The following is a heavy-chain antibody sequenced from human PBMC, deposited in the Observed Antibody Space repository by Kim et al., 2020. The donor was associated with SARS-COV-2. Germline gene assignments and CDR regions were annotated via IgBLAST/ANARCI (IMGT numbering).Heavy chain of an antibody. Sequence: QKVQGKVTITRDTAASTVYMELSSLRSEDTAVYYCARDGTTRNGGYYFDYWGQGALVTVSS. D-gene: IGHD1-1*01. CDR3: ARDGTTRNGGYYFDY. J-gene: IGHJ4*02. V-gene: IGHV1-3*01.